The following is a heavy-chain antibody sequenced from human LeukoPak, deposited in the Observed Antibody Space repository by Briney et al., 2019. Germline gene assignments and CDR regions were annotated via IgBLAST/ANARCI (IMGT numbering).Heavy chain of an antibody. CDR3: ARDAAHDYSNPTYYFDY. CDR1: GFTFNAYN. V-gene: IGHV1-2*02. Sequence: ASVKVSCKASGFTFNAYNIHWVRQAPGQGLEWMGWINPKSGGANYAQKFQGRVTMTRDMSTSTVYMELSSLRSEDTAVYYCARDAAHDYSNPTYYFDYWGQGTLVTVSS. D-gene: IGHD4-11*01. CDR2: INPKSGGA. J-gene: IGHJ4*02.